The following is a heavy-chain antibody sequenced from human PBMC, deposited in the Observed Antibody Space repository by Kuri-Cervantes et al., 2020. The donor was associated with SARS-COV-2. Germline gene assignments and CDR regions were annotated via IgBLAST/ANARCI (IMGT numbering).Heavy chain of an antibody. Sequence: SVKVSCKASGGTFSSYAISWVRQAPGQGLEWMGGIIPIFGTANYAQKFQGRVTITADESTSTAYMELSSPRSEDTAVYYCAMHYYGSGNYFDYWGQGTLVTVSS. CDR3: AMHYYGSGNYFDY. D-gene: IGHD3-10*01. CDR1: GGTFSSYA. V-gene: IGHV1-69*13. CDR2: IIPIFGTA. J-gene: IGHJ4*02.